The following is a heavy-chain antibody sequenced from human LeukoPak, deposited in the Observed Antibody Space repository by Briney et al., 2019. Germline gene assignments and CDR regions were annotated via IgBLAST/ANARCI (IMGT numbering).Heavy chain of an antibody. Sequence: ASVKVSCKASGYTFTSYGVSWVRQAPGQGLEWMGWISTYNGNTNYAQKFHDRVTLTTDTSTSTAYMELTSLRSDDTAVYFCARDRSSLAVGDSRTFDYWGQGALVTVSS. CDR1: GYTFTSYG. V-gene: IGHV1-18*01. D-gene: IGHD6-19*01. CDR2: ISTYNGNT. CDR3: ARDRSSLAVGDSRTFDY. J-gene: IGHJ4*02.